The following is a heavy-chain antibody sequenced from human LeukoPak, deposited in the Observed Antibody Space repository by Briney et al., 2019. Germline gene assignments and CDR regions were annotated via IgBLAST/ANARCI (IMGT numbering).Heavy chain of an antibody. Sequence: ASVKVSCKASGYTFISHTMHWVRQAPGQRLEWMGWINPDNAHTKYSQKFQGRVTFTRDTSATTVYVELSSLRSEDTAIYYCVRTYYDVLTGYYFDYWGQGTLVTVAS. D-gene: IGHD3-9*01. CDR3: VRTYYDVLTGYYFDY. CDR2: INPDNAHT. V-gene: IGHV1-3*01. CDR1: GYTFISHT. J-gene: IGHJ4*02.